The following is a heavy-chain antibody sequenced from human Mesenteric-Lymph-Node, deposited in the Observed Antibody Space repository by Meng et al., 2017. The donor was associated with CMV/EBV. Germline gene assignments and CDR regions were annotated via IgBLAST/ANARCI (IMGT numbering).Heavy chain of an antibody. V-gene: IGHV1-2*06. CDR2: INPNSGGT. J-gene: IGHJ1*01. CDR1: YPVTGYY. CDR3: ARSGYCSSTSCAYYFQH. D-gene: IGHD2-2*01. Sequence: YPVTGYYMHVLRQAPGQGLEWMGRINPNSGGTNYAQKFQGRVTMTRDTSISTAYMELSRLRSDDTAVYYCARSGYCSSTSCAYYFQHWGQGTLVTVSS.